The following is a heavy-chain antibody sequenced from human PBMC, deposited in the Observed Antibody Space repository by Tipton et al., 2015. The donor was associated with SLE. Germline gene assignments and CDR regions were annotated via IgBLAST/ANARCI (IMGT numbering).Heavy chain of an antibody. J-gene: IGHJ4*02. CDR3: VRHSHFSGSGPYSH. CDR2: IWSDGNSK. CDR1: GFTFSGSG. Sequence: SLRLSCTASGFTFSGSGMHWVRQAPGKALEWVAVIWSDGNSKYYGNSVKGRFTISRDNAENSLYLQMNSLRAEDSAVYYCVRHSHFSGSGPYSHWGQGTLVTVSS. D-gene: IGHD5-18*01. V-gene: IGHV3-33*08.